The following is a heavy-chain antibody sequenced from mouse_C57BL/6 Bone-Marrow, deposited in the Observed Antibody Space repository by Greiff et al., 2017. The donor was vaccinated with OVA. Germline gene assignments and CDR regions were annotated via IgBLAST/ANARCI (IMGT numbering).Heavy chain of an antibody. CDR2: IWSGGST. CDR1: GFSLTSYG. Sequence: VMLVESGPGLVQPSQSLSITCTVSGFSLTSYGVHWVRQSPGKGLEWLGVIWSGGSTDYNAAFISRLSISKDNSKSQVFFKMNSLQADDTAIYYCARNEDYYGSSLWFAYWGQGTLVTVSA. V-gene: IGHV2-2*01. CDR3: ARNEDYYGSSLWFAY. J-gene: IGHJ3*01. D-gene: IGHD1-1*01.